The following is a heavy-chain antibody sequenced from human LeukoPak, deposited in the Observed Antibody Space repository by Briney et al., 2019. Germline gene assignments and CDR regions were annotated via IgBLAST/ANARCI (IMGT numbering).Heavy chain of an antibody. J-gene: IGHJ4*02. V-gene: IGHV5-51*01. CDR1: RYSLNNYW. CDR3: ASGDLSSGYYDY. D-gene: IGHD3-22*01. CDR2: VHPRDSDT. Sequence: GESLKISCKGSRYSLNNYWIAWVRQMPGKGLEWMGIVHPRDSDTRYSPSFQGQVTISADKSISTAYLQWSSLKASATAMYYCASGDLSSGYYDYWGQGTLVTVSS.